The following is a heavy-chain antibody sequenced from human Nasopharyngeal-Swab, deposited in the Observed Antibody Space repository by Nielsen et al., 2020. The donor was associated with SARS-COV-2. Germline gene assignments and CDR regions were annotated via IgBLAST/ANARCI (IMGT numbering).Heavy chain of an antibody. CDR2: ISYDGSNK. CDR3: AKDRVGNYYYGMDV. Sequence: GGSLRLSCAASGFTFSSSGMHWVRQAPGKGLEWVAVISYDGSNKYYADSVKGRFTISRDNSKNTMYLQTNSLRAEDTAMYYCAKDRVGNYYYGMDVWGQGTTVTVSS. V-gene: IGHV3-30*18. CDR1: GFTFSSSG. D-gene: IGHD1-26*01. J-gene: IGHJ6*02.